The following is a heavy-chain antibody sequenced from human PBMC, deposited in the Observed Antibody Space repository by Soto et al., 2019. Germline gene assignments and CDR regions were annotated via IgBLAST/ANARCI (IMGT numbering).Heavy chain of an antibody. CDR3: ARAKLEFGSSGYPLGYYYYGMDV. CDR2: ISYDGSNK. CDR1: GFTFSSYA. Sequence: GGSLRLSCAASGFTFSSYAMHWVRQAPGKGLEWVAVISYDGSNKYYAESVKGRFTISRDNSKNTLYLQMNSLRAEDTAVYYFARAKLEFGSSGYPLGYYYYGMDVWGQGTTVTVSS. V-gene: IGHV3-30-3*01. J-gene: IGHJ6*02. D-gene: IGHD3-22*01.